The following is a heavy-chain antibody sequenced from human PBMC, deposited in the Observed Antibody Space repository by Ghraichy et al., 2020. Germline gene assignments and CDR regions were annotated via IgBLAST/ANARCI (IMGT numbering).Heavy chain of an antibody. V-gene: IGHV4-34*01. CDR1: GGSFSGYY. D-gene: IGHD3-10*01. Sequence: SETLSLTCAVYGGSFSGYYWSWIRQPPGKGLEWIGEINHSGSTNYNPSLKSRVTISVDTSKNQFSLKLSSVTAADTAVYYCARGLAVWFRELYIWFDPWGQGTLVTVSS. CDR2: INHSGST. CDR3: ARGLAVWFRELYIWFDP. J-gene: IGHJ5*02.